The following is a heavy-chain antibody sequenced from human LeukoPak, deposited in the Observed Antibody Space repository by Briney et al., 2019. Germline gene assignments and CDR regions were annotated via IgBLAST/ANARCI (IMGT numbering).Heavy chain of an antibody. D-gene: IGHD4-11*01. J-gene: IGHJ5*02. V-gene: IGHV4-39*01. CDR1: GGSISSSSYY. CDR3: AKTLGSMTTRIWFDP. Sequence: PSETLSLTCTVSGGSISSSSYYWGWIRQPPGKGLEWIGSIYYSGSTYYNPSLKSRVTISVDTSKNQFSLKLSSVTAADTAVYYCAKTLGSMTTRIWFDPWGQGTLVTVSS. CDR2: IYYSGST.